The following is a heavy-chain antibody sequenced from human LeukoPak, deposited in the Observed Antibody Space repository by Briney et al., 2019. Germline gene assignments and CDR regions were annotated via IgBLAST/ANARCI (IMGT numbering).Heavy chain of an antibody. CDR1: GVSISSYY. J-gene: IGHJ4*01. CDR3: VRGERLGGDC. CDR2: ISYSGGT. Sequence: PSETLSLTCSVSGVSISSYYWSWIRQSPGKGLEWIGYISYSGGTNYNPSLKSRVTKSLDTSKNQFSLQLSSVTAADTAVYYCVRGERLGGDCWGHGTLVTVSS. D-gene: IGHD3-10*01. V-gene: IGHV4-59*01.